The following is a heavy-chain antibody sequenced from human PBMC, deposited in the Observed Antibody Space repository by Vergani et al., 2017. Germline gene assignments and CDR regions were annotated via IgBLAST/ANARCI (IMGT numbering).Heavy chain of an antibody. V-gene: IGHV3-23*01. CDR3: AGPQGTSAYYYGGFDD. J-gene: IGHJ4*02. D-gene: IGHD3-22*01. Sequence: EVQLLESGGGLVQPGGSLRLSCAASGFTFSTYAMTWVRQAPGKGLEWVSTISSDGGSTYYADSVKGWFTISRDNSKNTLSLQMNSLTAEDTAIYYCAGPQGTSAYYYGGFDDWGQGFLVTVSS. CDR1: GFTFSTYA. CDR2: ISSDGGST.